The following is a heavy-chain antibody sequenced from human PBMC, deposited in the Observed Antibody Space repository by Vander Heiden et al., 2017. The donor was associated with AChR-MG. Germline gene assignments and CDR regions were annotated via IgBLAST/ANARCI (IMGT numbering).Heavy chain of an antibody. D-gene: IGHD2-21*02. V-gene: IGHV1-46*01. Sequence: QVQLVQSGAEVKKPGASVKVSCKASGYTFTSYYMHWVRQAPGQGLEWMGIINPSGGSTSYAQKFQGRVTMTRDTSTSTVYMELSSLRSEDTAVYYCAISDVVVTASVYWGQGTLVTVSS. CDR2: INPSGGST. CDR3: AISDVVVTASVY. CDR1: GYTFTSYY. J-gene: IGHJ4*02.